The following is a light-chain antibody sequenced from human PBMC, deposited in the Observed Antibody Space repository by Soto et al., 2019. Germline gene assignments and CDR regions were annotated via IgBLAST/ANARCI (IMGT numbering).Light chain of an antibody. J-gene: IGKJ2*01. CDR2: SAA. CDR1: QNIGTS. V-gene: IGKV1-39*01. CDR3: QQGYNAPYT. Sequence: DIPMTQSPSSLSVSIGDSITITCRASQNIGTSLNWYQMKLGRAPKLLIYSAATLQSGAPSRFSGGGSGTDFTLTIKNLQPDDFATYSCQQGYNAPYTFGRGTMLEIK.